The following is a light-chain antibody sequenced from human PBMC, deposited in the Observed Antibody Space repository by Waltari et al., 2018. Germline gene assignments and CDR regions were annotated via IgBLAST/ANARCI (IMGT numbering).Light chain of an antibody. CDR3: QVWDGGRVV. Sequence: SYVLTQPPSESVAPGQEATITCGGNNIERKSVHWYLQKPGQAPVLVVYDDSDRASGSPGRFSGSKSGDTATLTISRVEAGDEADYSWQVWDGGRVVFGGGTKLTVL. CDR2: DDS. J-gene: IGLJ3*02. V-gene: IGLV3-21*02. CDR1: NIERKS.